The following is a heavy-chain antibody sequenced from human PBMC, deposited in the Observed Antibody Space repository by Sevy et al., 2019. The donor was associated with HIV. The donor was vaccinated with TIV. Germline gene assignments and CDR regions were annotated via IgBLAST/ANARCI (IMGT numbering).Heavy chain of an antibody. D-gene: IGHD3-10*01. V-gene: IGHV3-30*18. J-gene: IGHJ4*02. CDR2: ILYDGSNE. CDR3: AKGLHYGSGSYYGGTDY. Sequence: GGSLRLSCAASGFTFNGYGMHWVRQAPGKGLEWVAVILYDGSNEYYADSVKGRLTSSRDNSKNTVYLQMNRLRTEDTAVYYCAKGLHYGSGSYYGGTDYWGQGTLVTVSS. CDR1: GFTFNGYG.